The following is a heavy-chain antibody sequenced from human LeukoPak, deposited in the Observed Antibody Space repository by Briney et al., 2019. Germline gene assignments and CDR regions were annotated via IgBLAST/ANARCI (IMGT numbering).Heavy chain of an antibody. CDR1: GFTFDDYV. Sequence: GGSLRLSCAASGFTFDDYVMHWVRQAPGKGLEWVSGISWNSGSIGYADSVKGRFTISRDNAKNSLYLQMNSLRAEDTAVYYCAKEAAAMGDFDYWGQGTLVTVSS. V-gene: IGHV3-9*01. D-gene: IGHD5-18*01. CDR3: AKEAAAMGDFDY. J-gene: IGHJ4*02. CDR2: ISWNSGSI.